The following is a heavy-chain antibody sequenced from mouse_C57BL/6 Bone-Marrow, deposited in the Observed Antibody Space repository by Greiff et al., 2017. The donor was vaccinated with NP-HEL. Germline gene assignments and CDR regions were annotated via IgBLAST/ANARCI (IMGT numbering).Heavy chain of an antibody. J-gene: IGHJ3*01. CDR1: GYTFTSYW. CDR2: IDPSESYT. Sequence: VQLQQPGAELVKPGASVKLSCKASGYTFTSYWMQWVKQRPGQGLEWIGEIDPSESYTNYNQKFKGKATLTVDTSSSTAYMQLSSLTSEDSAVYYCARFLYGNFAWFAYWGQGTLVTVSA. CDR3: ARFLYGNFAWFAY. D-gene: IGHD2-1*01. V-gene: IGHV1-50*01.